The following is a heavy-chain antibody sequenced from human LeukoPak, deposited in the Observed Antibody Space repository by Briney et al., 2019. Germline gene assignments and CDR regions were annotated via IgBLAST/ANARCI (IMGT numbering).Heavy chain of an antibody. CDR1: GGSISSSSYY. CDR2: IYYSGST. J-gene: IGHJ4*02. Sequence: SETLSLTCTVSGGSISSSSYYWGWIRQPPGTGLEWLGSIYYSGSTYYNPSHKSRVTISVDTSKNQFSLKLSSVTAADTAVYYCAREQSYYDFWSGYYSYFDYWGQGTLVTVSS. V-gene: IGHV4-39*07. D-gene: IGHD3-3*01. CDR3: AREQSYYDFWSGYYSYFDY.